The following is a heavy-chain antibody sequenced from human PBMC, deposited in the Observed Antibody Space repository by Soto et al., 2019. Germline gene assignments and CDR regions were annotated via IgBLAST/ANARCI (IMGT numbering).Heavy chain of an antibody. D-gene: IGHD1-7*01. J-gene: IGHJ6*02. CDR1: GGSISSGVYY. V-gene: IGHV4-30-4*01. Sequence: PSETLSLTCTVSGGSISSGVYYWSWIRQPPGKGLEWIGYIYYSGSTYYNPSLKSRVTISVDTSKNQFSLKLSSVTAADTAVYYCARDRQLNWNYGYYYGMDVWGQGTTVTVSS. CDR2: IYYSGST. CDR3: ARDRQLNWNYGYYYGMDV.